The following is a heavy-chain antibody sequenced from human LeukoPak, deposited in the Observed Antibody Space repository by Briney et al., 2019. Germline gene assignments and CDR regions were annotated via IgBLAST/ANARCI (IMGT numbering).Heavy chain of an antibody. CDR1: GFTFSSYG. CDR2: ISGSGGST. D-gene: IGHD1-26*01. V-gene: IGHV3-23*01. CDR3: AKSSGSYNDYFDY. Sequence: GGTLRLSCAASGFTFSSYGMSWVRQAPGKGLEWVSAISGSGGSTYYADSVKGRFTISRDNSKNTLYLQMNSLRAEDTAVYYCAKSSGSYNDYFDYWGQGTLVTVSS. J-gene: IGHJ4*02.